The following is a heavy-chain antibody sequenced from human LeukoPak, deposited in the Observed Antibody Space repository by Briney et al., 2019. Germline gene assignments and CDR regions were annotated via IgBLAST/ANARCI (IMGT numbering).Heavy chain of an antibody. CDR3: AGYISTQRKRFDY. V-gene: IGHV4-34*01. CDR1: GGSFSGYY. J-gene: IGHJ4*02. D-gene: IGHD2-2*02. Sequence: PSETLSLTCAVYGGSFSGYYWSWIRQPPGKGLEWIGEINHSGSTNYNPSPKSRVTVSVDTSKNQFSLKLSSVTAADTAVYYCAGYISTQRKRFDYWGQGTLVTVSS. CDR2: INHSGST.